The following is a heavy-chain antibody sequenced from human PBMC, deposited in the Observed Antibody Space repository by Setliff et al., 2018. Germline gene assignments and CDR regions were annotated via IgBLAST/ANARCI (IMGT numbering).Heavy chain of an antibody. J-gene: IGHJ4*02. CDR1: GHTFITFG. CDR2: IRAYSDDT. CDR3: AYDSSGYYPGY. V-gene: IGHV1-18*01. D-gene: IGHD3-22*01. Sequence: ASVKVSCKASGHTFITFGISWVRQAPGQGLEWMGWIRAYSDDTKYAEKFQGRVTMTMDTSTGTAYMELRSLRSDDTAVYICAYDSSGYYPGYWGQGTLVTVSS.